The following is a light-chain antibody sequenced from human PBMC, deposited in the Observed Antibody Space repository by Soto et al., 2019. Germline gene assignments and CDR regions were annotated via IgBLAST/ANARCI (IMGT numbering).Light chain of an antibody. V-gene: IGKV3-11*01. Sequence: EIVLTQSPATLSLSPGGRATLSCRASQSVSSYLAWYQQKPGQAPRLLIYDASNRATGIPARFSGSGSGTDLPLTISSLEAEDFEVYYCNQRATWPLTFGGGPRWRSN. CDR1: QSVSSY. J-gene: IGKJ4*01. CDR3: NQRATWPLT. CDR2: DAS.